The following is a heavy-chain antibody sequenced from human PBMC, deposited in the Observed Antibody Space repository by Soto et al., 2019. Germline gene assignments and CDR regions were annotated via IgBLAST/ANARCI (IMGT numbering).Heavy chain of an antibody. CDR1: GGSISSSSYY. D-gene: IGHD3-10*01. J-gene: IGHJ4*02. Sequence: QLQLQESGPGLVKPSETLSLTCTVSGGSISSSSYYWGWIRQPPGKGLEWIGSIYYSGSTYYNPSLKSRVTISVDTSKNQFSRKLSAVTAADTAVYYCARGLWFGELLGNDYWGQGTLVTVSS. V-gene: IGHV4-39*01. CDR3: ARGLWFGELLGNDY. CDR2: IYYSGST.